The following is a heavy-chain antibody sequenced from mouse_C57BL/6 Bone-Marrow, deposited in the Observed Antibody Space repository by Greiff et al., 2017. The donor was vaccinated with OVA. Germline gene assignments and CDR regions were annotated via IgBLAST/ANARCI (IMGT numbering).Heavy chain of an antibody. Sequence: EVKLVESGGGLVQPGGSLKLSCAASGFTFSDYYMYWVRQTPEKRLEWVAYISNGGGSTYFPDTVKGRFTISRDNAKNTLYLQMSRLKAEETAMYDGERREYERIYFDYWGQGTTLTVAA. V-gene: IGHV5-12*01. CDR2: ISNGGGST. CDR3: ERREYERIYFDY. J-gene: IGHJ2*01. D-gene: IGHD5-2*01. CDR1: GFTFSDYY.